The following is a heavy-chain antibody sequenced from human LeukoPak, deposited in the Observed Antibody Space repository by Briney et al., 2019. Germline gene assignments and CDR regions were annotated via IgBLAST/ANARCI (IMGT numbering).Heavy chain of an antibody. CDR3: ARAGGTVTTIDY. CDR2: INPNSGCT. CDR1: GYTFTDYY. D-gene: IGHD4-17*01. J-gene: IGHJ4*02. Sequence: GASVKVSCKASGYTFTDYYMQWVRQAPGHGLEWIGWINPNSGCTNYAQTFQGRVTMTRDTSISTAYMELTRLRSDDTAVYYCARAGGTVTTIDYWGQGTLVTVSS. V-gene: IGHV1-2*02.